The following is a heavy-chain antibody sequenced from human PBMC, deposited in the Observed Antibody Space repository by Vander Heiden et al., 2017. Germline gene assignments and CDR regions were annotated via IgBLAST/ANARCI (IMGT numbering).Heavy chain of an antibody. CDR2: ISGSGRMT. CDR1: GFTFRNYA. D-gene: IGHD1-26*01. J-gene: IGHJ4*02. CDR3: ARLLNRDF. Sequence: EAQLLESGGGLVQPGGSLRLSCAASGFTFRNYAMDWVRQAPGKGLEWVSRISGSGRMTYYADSVKGRFTISRDNSKDMLYLQMSSLRVEDTAVYYCARLLNRDFWGQGTLVTVSS. V-gene: IGHV3-23*01.